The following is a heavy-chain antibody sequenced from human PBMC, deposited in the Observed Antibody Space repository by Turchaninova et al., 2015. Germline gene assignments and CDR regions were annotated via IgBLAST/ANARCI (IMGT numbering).Heavy chain of an antibody. V-gene: IGHV3-30*18. CDR1: KFTFSAYG. CDR3: AKDIRTGYDYYYGMDV. J-gene: IGHJ6*02. Sequence: QVQLVESGGGVVQPGWSLRLSCVASKFTFSAYGIHWVRQAQGKGLEWVAVISFDGNNKYYADSVKGRFTISRDNSKNTLYLQMNSLRAEDTAVYYCAKDIRTGYDYYYGMDVWGQGTTVTVSS. D-gene: IGHD3-9*01. CDR2: ISFDGNNK.